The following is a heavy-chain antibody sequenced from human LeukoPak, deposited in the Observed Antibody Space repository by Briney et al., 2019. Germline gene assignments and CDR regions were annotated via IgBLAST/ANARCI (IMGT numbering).Heavy chain of an antibody. Sequence: GESLKISCKGSGYSFTSYWIGWVRQMPGKGLEWMGIIYPGDSDTRFSPSFQGPVTLPDNNSISTADPPWSTLKASDTAMYFCARRFREGYNGGWFDPWGQGTLVTVTS. J-gene: IGHJ5*02. CDR1: GYSFTSYW. D-gene: IGHD5-24*01. CDR3: ARRFREGYNGGWFDP. CDR2: IYPGDSDT. V-gene: IGHV5-51*01.